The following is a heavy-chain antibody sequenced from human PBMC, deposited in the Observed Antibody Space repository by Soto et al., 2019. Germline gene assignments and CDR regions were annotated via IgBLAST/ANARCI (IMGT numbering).Heavy chain of an antibody. CDR2: IRSKAYGGTT. CDR3: TRDRIQLWVRDYFDY. J-gene: IGHJ4*02. D-gene: IGHD5-18*01. Sequence: PGGSLRLSCTASGFTFGDYAMSWVRQAPGKGLEWVGFIRSKAYGGTTEYAASVKGRFTISRDDSKSIAYLQMNSLKTEDTAVYYCTRDRIQLWVRDYFDYWGQGTLVTVSS. CDR1: GFTFGDYA. V-gene: IGHV3-49*04.